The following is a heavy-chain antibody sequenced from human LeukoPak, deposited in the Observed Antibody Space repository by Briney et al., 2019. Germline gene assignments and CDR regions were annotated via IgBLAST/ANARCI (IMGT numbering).Heavy chain of an antibody. CDR2: IRSKANSYAT. J-gene: IGHJ3*02. D-gene: IGHD1-26*01. CDR3: ATLLAQTYAFDI. V-gene: IGHV3-73*01. CDR1: GFTFSGSA. Sequence: GGSLRLSCAASGFTFSGSAMHWVRQASGKGLEWVGRIRSKANSYATAYAASVKGRFTISRDDSKNTAYLQMNSLKTEDTAVYYCATLLAQTYAFDIWGQGTMVTVSS.